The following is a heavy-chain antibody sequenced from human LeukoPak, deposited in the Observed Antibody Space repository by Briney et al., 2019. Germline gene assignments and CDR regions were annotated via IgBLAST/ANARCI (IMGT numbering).Heavy chain of an antibody. D-gene: IGHD2-8*01. V-gene: IGHV3-7*04. CDR2: MNQDGSEQ. J-gene: IGHJ4*02. Sequence: PGGSLRLSCAASGFDFDNYWMTWVRQVPGKGLEWVANMNQDGSEQYYVDSVKGRFTISRDNGKKSLYFQMNSLRAEDTAVYYCSRGQGCAYWGQGTLVTVSS. CDR3: SRGQGCAY. CDR1: GFDFDNYW.